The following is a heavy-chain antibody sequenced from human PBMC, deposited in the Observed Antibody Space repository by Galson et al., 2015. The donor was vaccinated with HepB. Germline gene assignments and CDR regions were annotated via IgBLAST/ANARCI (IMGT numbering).Heavy chain of an antibody. V-gene: IGHV3-64*01. CDR3: ARRRSGSYVDY. CDR1: GFTFSSYA. Sequence: SLRLSCAASGFTFSSYAMHWVRQAPGKGLEHVSIISSNGGSTSYANSVRGRFTISRDNSKNTLFLQMDSLRAEDMAVYFCARRRSGSYVDYWGQGTLVTVSS. J-gene: IGHJ4*02. D-gene: IGHD6-6*01. CDR2: ISSNGGST.